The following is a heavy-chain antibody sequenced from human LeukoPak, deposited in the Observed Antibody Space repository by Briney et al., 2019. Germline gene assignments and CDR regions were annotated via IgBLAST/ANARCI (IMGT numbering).Heavy chain of an antibody. Sequence: SETRSLTCAVYGGSFSGYYWSWIRQPPGKGLEWIGEINHSGSTNYNPSLKSRVTISVDTSKSQFSLKLNSVTAADTAVYFCARGGIVTAGTKWLNYWGQGTLVTVSS. CDR3: ARGGIVTAGTKWLNY. J-gene: IGHJ4*02. D-gene: IGHD6-13*01. V-gene: IGHV4-34*01. CDR2: INHSGST. CDR1: GGSFSGYY.